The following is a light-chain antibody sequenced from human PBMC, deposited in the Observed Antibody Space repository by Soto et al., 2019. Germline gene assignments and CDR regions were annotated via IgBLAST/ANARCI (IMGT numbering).Light chain of an antibody. CDR2: DAS. Sequence: EKALTRSPVTXSVFPGQRAPAAWRASESVGSNLAWYQQKPRQTXSXXXYDASTRETGVPPRFSGSGSGTEFTLTIRKLQSEEFAIYYCQQRNRWHITFGEGTRLEI. V-gene: IGKV3-15*01. CDR3: QQRNRWHIT. J-gene: IGKJ5*01. CDR1: ESVGSN.